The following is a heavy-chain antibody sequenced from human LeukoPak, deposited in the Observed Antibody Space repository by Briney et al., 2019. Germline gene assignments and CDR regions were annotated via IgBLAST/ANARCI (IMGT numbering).Heavy chain of an antibody. CDR1: GYTFTGYY. D-gene: IGHD1-14*01. CDR3: AREPPPRLAHGISNWFDP. Sequence: ASVKVSCKASGYTFTGYYMHWVRQAPGQGLEWMGWINPNSGGTNYAQKFQGWVTMTTDTSTSTAYMELRSLRSDDTAVYYCAREPPPRLAHGISNWFDPWGQGTLATVSS. V-gene: IGHV1-2*04. J-gene: IGHJ5*02. CDR2: INPNSGGT.